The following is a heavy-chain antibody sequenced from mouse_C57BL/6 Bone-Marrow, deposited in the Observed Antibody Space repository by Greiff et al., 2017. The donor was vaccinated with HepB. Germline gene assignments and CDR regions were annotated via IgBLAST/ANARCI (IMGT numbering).Heavy chain of an antibody. CDR3: AKKKGGESSFAY. Sequence: QVQLQQPGAELVKPGASVKLSCKASGYTFTSYWMHGVKQRPGQGLEWIGMIHPNSGSTNYNEKFKSKATLTVDKSSSTAYMQLSSLTSEDSAVYYCAKKKGGESSFAYWGQGTLVTVSA. V-gene: IGHV1-64*01. CDR1: GYTFTSYW. CDR2: IHPNSGST. J-gene: IGHJ3*01.